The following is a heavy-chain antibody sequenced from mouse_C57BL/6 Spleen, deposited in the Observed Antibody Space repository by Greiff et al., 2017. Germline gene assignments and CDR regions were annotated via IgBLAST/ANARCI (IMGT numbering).Heavy chain of an antibody. Sequence: QVQLQQSGPELVKPGASVKISCKASGYAFRSSWMNWVKQRPGKGLEWIGRIYPGDGDTNYNGKFKGKATLTADKSSSTAYMQLSSLTSEDSAVYFCARGGTLAYWGQGTLVTVSA. V-gene: IGHV1-82*01. D-gene: IGHD2-14*01. J-gene: IGHJ3*01. CDR1: GYAFRSSW. CDR3: ARGGTLAY. CDR2: IYPGDGDT.